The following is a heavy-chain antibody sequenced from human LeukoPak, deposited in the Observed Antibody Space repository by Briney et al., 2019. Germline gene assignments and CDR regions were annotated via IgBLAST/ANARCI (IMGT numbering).Heavy chain of an antibody. J-gene: IGHJ4*02. CDR3: ARAEYDILTGYYVLDY. D-gene: IGHD3-9*01. CDR2: INEDGSEK. V-gene: IGHV3-7*01. Sequence: GGPLRLSCADSGFSFNKYWISWVRQAPGKGLEWLANINEDGSEKYHVDSVKGRFTISRDNAKNSVYLQMNSLRVEDTAVYFCARAEYDILTGYYVLDYWGQGTLVTVSS. CDR1: GFSFNKYW.